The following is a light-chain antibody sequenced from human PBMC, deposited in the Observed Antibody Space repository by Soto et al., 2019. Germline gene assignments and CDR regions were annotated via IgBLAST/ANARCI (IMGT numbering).Light chain of an antibody. Sequence: QSALTQPASVSGSPGQSITISCTGTSSDVGGYNYVSWYQQHPGKAPKLMIYDVSNRPSGVSNRFPGSKSGNTASLTISGLEAEDEAEYYFSSYTSSSTVVFCGGTKLTVL. J-gene: IGLJ2*01. CDR3: SSYTSSSTVV. CDR1: SSDVGGYNY. CDR2: DVS. V-gene: IGLV2-14*01.